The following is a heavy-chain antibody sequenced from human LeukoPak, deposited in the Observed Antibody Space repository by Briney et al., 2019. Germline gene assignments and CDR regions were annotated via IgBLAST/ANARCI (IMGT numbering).Heavy chain of an antibody. CDR1: GGTFISYA. V-gene: IGHV1-69*13. CDR3: ALGGGGGYYYFIDY. CDR2: IIPIFGTA. J-gene: IGHJ4*02. Sequence: SVKVSCKASGGTFISYAISGVRQAPGQGLEWMGGIIPIFGTANYAQKFQGRVTITADESTSTAYMELSSLTSEDTAVYYCALGGGGGYYYFIDYWGQGTLVTVSS. D-gene: IGHD3-22*01.